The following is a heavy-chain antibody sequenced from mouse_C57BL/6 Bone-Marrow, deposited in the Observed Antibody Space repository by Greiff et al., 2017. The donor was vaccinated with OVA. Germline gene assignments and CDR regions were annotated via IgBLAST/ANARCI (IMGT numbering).Heavy chain of an antibody. D-gene: IGHD1-1*01. CDR2: ISYDGSN. Sequence: ESGPGLVKPSQSLSLTCSVTGYSITSGYYWHWIRQFPGNKLEWMGYISYDGSNNYNPSLKNRSSITRATSKNQFLLKLHSVTTEDTATYYCSITAGVATDYWGQGTSGTVSS. V-gene: IGHV3-6*01. CDR1: GYSITSGYY. J-gene: IGHJ4*01. CDR3: SITAGVATDY.